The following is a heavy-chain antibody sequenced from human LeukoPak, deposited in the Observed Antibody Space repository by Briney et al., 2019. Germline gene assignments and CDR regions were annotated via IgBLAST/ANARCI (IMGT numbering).Heavy chain of an antibody. Sequence: ASVKVSCKASGYTFTSYYMHWVRQAPGQGLEWMGIINPSGGSTSYAQKFQGRVTMTEDTSTDTAYMELSSLRSEDTAVYYCATASIAAARYYYYYMDVWGKGTTVTVSS. D-gene: IGHD6-13*01. CDR3: ATASIAAARYYYYYMDV. CDR1: GYTFTSYY. CDR2: INPSGGST. V-gene: IGHV1-46*01. J-gene: IGHJ6*03.